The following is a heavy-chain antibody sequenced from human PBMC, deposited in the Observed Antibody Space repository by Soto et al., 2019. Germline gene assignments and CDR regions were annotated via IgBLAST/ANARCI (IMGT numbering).Heavy chain of an antibody. CDR2: ISGSGGST. V-gene: IGHV3-23*01. CDR1: GFSFSSYA. Sequence: PGGSLRLSCAASGFSFSSYAMNWVRQAPGKGLEWVSAISGSGGSTYYADSVKGRFTISRDNSKNTLYLQMNSLRAEDTAVYYCAKIPYGDYLSRYYYYGMDVWGQGTTVTVSS. CDR3: AKIPYGDYLSRYYYYGMDV. J-gene: IGHJ6*02. D-gene: IGHD4-17*01.